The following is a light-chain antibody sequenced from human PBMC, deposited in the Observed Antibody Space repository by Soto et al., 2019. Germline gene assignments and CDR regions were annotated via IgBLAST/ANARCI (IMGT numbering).Light chain of an antibody. CDR2: GAS. V-gene: IGKV3-20*01. Sequence: EIVLTQSPGSLSLSPGERATLSCRVSQSVDSIFCAWYQQKPGQAPRRLIYGASNRATGIPDRFSGSGSGTNFALTISRLEPEVFAVYYGQQYVRSLKFGQGAKVEIK. CDR3: QQYVRSLK. J-gene: IGKJ1*01. CDR1: QSVDSIF.